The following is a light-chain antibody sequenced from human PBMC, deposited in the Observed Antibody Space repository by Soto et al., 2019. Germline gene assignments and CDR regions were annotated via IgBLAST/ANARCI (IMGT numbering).Light chain of an antibody. CDR2: AAS. J-gene: IGKJ1*01. CDR1: QSVTSN. CDR3: HQYNNWPPWK. Sequence: EIVLTQSPDTLAVSPVEVATLSCWSSQSVTSNLAWYQQKRGQAPRLLIYAASTRATGIPARFSGSGSGTEFTLTISSLQSEDFAVYYCHQYNNWPPWKFGQGTKVDIK. V-gene: IGKV3-15*01.